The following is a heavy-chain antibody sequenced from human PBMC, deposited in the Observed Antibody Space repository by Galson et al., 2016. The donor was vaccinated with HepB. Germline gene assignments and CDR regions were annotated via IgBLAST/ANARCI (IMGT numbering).Heavy chain of an antibody. J-gene: IGHJ3*02. CDR3: ASRGGYDAFDI. CDR1: SDTLSNYG. CDR2: VNTYTGDA. Sequence: QSGAEVKNPGESLKISCKASSDTLSNYGFSWVRQAPGQGLEWMGGVNTYTGDADYPQRFQDRVTMTTDTSTKTAYMELRSLRSDDTAVYYCASRGGYDAFDIWGQGTMITVSS. V-gene: IGHV1-18*01. D-gene: IGHD5-12*01.